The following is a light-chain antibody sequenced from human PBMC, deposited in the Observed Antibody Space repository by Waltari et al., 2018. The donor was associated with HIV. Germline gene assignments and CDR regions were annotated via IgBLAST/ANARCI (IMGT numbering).Light chain of an antibody. CDR2: SNN. J-gene: IGLJ3*02. CDR3: GTWDDSLSAL. CDR1: RSNIGSNN. Sequence: QSVLRQPPSASGTPGQRVTISCSGSRSNIGSNNVNWYQQLPGTAPKLLIYSNNRRPSGVPDRFSGSKPGTSATLVITGLQTGDEADYYCGTWDDSLSALFGGGTKLTVL. V-gene: IGLV1-44*01.